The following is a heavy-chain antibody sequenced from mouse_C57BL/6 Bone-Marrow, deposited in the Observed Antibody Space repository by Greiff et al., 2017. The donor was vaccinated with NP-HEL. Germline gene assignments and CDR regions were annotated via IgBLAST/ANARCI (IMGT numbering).Heavy chain of an antibody. CDR3: ARVRLYAMDY. CDR1: GFTFSDYY. J-gene: IGHJ4*01. V-gene: IGHV5-16*01. Sequence: EVMLVESEGGLVQPGSSMKLSCTASGFTFSDYYMAWVRQVPEKGLEWVANINYDGSSTYYLDSLKSRFIISRDNAKNILYLQMSSLKSEDTATYYCARVRLYAMDYWGQGTSVTVSS. CDR2: INYDGSST. D-gene: IGHD2-4*01.